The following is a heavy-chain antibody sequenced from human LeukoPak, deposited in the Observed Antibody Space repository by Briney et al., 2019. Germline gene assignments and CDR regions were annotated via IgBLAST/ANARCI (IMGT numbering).Heavy chain of an antibody. Sequence: GSLRLPCAASGFTFSSYAMSWVRQAPGKGLEWVSAISGSGGSTYYADSVKGRFTISRDNSKNTLYLQMNSLRAEDTAVYYCAKGITMIVVATFDYWGQGTLVTVSS. CDR2: ISGSGGST. J-gene: IGHJ4*02. CDR3: AKGITMIVVATFDY. CDR1: GFTFSSYA. D-gene: IGHD3-22*01. V-gene: IGHV3-23*01.